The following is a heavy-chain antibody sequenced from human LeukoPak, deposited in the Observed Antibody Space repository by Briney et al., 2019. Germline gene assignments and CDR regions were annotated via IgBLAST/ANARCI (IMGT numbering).Heavy chain of an antibody. V-gene: IGHV3-33*01. J-gene: IGHJ4*02. Sequence: GGSLRLSCAASGFTFSSYGMHWVRQAPGKGLEWVAVIWYDGSNKYYADSVKGRFTISRDNSKNTLYLQMNSLRAEDTAVYYCARESVLLWFGEVERGYYFDYWGREPWSPSPQ. CDR2: IWYDGSNK. D-gene: IGHD3-10*01. CDR1: GFTFSSYG. CDR3: ARESVLLWFGEVERGYYFDY.